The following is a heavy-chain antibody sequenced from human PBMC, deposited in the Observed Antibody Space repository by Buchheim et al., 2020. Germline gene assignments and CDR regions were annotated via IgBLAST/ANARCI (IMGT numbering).Heavy chain of an antibody. V-gene: IGHV4-34*01. Sequence: QVQLQQWGAGLLKPSETLSLICAVYGGSFSGYYWSWIRQPPGKGLEWIGEINHSGSTNYNPSLKSRVTISVDTSKKQFSLKLSSVTAADTAVYYCARGPLRYQLLYGLDYWGQGTL. CDR3: ARGPLRYQLLYGLDY. CDR2: INHSGST. J-gene: IGHJ4*02. CDR1: GGSFSGYY. D-gene: IGHD2-2*02.